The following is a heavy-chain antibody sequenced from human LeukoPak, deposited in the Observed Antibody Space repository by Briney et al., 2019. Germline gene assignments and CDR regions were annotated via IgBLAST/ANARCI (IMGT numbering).Heavy chain of an antibody. CDR3: ARTSGVFSNSYV. V-gene: IGHV4-38-2*01. D-gene: IGHD3-9*01. Sequence: SETLSLTCAVSGYSISSGYYWDWIRQPPGKGLEWIGSIYHSGSTYYNPSLKSRVTISVDTSKNQFSLKLSSVTAADTAVYYCARTSGVFSNSYVWGKGTTVTVSS. J-gene: IGHJ6*04. CDR2: IYHSGST. CDR1: GYSISSGYY.